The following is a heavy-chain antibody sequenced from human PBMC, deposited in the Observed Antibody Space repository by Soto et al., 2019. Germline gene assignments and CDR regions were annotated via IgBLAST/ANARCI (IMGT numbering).Heavy chain of an antibody. V-gene: IGHV3-23*01. CDR3: AKDSVPKDGVVSIDY. Sequence: QPGGSLRLSCAASGFTFSTYAMSWVRQAPGKGLEWVSSMSGSGRTTHYADSVKGRFTISRDNSKNTVYLQMNSLRAEDAAIYYCAKDSVPKDGVVSIDYWGQGTLVTVSS. D-gene: IGHD2-21*01. CDR2: MSGSGRTT. CDR1: GFTFSTYA. J-gene: IGHJ4*02.